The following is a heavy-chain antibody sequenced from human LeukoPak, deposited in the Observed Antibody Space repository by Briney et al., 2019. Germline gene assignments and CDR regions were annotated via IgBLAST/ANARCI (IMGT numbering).Heavy chain of an antibody. Sequence: GGSLRLSCAASGFTFSNHWMHWVRQAPGKGLLWVARINSDGSSVAYADSVEGRFTISRDNAKNILYLQMSGLRGEDTAVYYCVKYSGIYYFDYWGQGTLVTVSS. J-gene: IGHJ4*02. D-gene: IGHD1-26*01. CDR3: VKYSGIYYFDY. V-gene: IGHV3-74*01. CDR1: GFTFSNHW. CDR2: INSDGSSV.